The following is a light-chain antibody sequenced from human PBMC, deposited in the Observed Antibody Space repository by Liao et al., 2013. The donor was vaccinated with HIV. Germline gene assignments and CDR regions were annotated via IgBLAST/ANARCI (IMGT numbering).Light chain of an antibody. J-gene: IGLJ3*02. V-gene: IGLV3-21*04. CDR2: YDN. CDR3: QVWDTGSDHPV. CDR1: SIGIKS. Sequence: YVRTQSPSVSVAPGKTASITCGGDSIGIKSVNWYQQKPGQAPVLVIYYDNDRPSGIPERFSGSKSGNTATLTISRVEAGDEADYYCQVWDTGSDHPVFGGGTQLTVL.